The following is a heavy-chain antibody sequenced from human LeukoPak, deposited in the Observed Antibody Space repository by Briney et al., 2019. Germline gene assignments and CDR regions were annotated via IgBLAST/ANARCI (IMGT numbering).Heavy chain of an antibody. V-gene: IGHV1-69*13. Sequence: GASVKVSCKASGGTFSSYAISWVRRAPGQGLEWMGGIIPIFGTANYAQKFQGRVTITADESTSTAYMELSSLRSEDTAVYYCARGPNYYGSGSYGYNWFDPWGQGTLVTVSS. CDR1: GGTFSSYA. CDR3: ARGPNYYGSGSYGYNWFDP. J-gene: IGHJ5*02. D-gene: IGHD3-10*01. CDR2: IIPIFGTA.